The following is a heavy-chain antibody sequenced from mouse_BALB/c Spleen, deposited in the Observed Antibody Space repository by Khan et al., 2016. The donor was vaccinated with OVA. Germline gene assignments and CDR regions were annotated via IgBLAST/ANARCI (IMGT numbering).Heavy chain of an antibody. Sequence: QVQLQQSGAELVRPGVSVKIPCKGSGYTFTDFTMHWVKQSHGKSLEWIGVVSTYYGDATYNQKFKGKATMTVDKSSSTAYMELARLTSEDSAIXCCGRGGGGDRFAYWGQGTLVTVSA. CDR2: VSTYYGDA. V-gene: IGHV1S137*01. CDR3: GRGGGGDRFAY. CDR1: GYTFTDFT. J-gene: IGHJ3*01.